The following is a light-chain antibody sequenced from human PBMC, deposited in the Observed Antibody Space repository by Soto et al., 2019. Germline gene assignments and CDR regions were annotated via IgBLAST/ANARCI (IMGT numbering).Light chain of an antibody. J-gene: IGKJ1*01. CDR1: QSITIW. Sequence: DIQMTQSPSTLSASVGDRVTITCRASQSITIWLAWYQQKPGKAPKLLIFEASSLESEFPSRFSGSGSGTEFTLTISSLQPDDFATYYCQHYNSYSWTFGQGTKVDIK. CDR3: QHYNSYSWT. CDR2: EAS. V-gene: IGKV1-5*01.